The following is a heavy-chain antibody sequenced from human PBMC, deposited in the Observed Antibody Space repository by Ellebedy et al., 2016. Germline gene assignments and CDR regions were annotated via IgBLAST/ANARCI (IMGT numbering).Heavy chain of an antibody. Sequence: GESLKISCAASGFTFSSYWMHWVRQAPGKGLVWVLHINNDGSSTSSADSVKGRFTISRDNAKNTLYLQMNSLRAEDTAIYYCARGAGGLDSWGQGTLVTVSS. CDR2: INNDGSST. J-gene: IGHJ4*02. V-gene: IGHV3-74*01. CDR3: ARGAGGLDS. CDR1: GFTFSSYW. D-gene: IGHD2-8*02.